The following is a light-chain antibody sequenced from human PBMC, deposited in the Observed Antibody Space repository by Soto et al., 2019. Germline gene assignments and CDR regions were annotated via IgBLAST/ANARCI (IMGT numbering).Light chain of an antibody. V-gene: IGLV3-27*01. J-gene: IGLJ2*01. Sequence: SYELTQPSSVSVSPGQTARITCSGDVLAKKYARWFQQKPGQAPVLVIYKDSERPSGIPERFSGFSSGTTVTLTISGAQVEDEADYYCYSAPDNNMELVFGGGTKVTVL. CDR1: VLAKKY. CDR2: KDS. CDR3: YSAPDNNMELV.